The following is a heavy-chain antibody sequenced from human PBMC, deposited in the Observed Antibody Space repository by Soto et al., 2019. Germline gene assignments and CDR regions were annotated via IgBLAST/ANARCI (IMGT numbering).Heavy chain of an antibody. CDR2: IYYSGNT. V-gene: IGHV4-61*08. CDR1: GGSVSSGDYY. D-gene: IGHD5-18*01. Sequence: SEPLSLTCTVSGGSVSSGDYYWSWIRQPPGKGLEWIGYIYYSGNTNYKPSLKSRVIISVDTSKNLFSLKLTSVTAADTAVYYCARIPVDTSMIYWLDPWGQGTLVTVS. J-gene: IGHJ5*02. CDR3: ARIPVDTSMIYWLDP.